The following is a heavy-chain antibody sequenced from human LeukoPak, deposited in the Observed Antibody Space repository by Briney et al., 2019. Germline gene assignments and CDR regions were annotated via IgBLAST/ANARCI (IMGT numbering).Heavy chain of an antibody. CDR2: INHSGST. J-gene: IGHJ3*02. V-gene: IGHV4-34*01. Sequence: SETLSLTCAVYGGSFSGYYWSWIRQPPGKGLEWIGEINHSGSTNYNPSLKSRVTISVDTSKNQFSLKLSSVTAADTAVYYCAREGLDSSGFLQYHAFDIWGQGTMVTVSS. CDR3: AREGLDSSGFLQYHAFDI. CDR1: GGSFSGYY. D-gene: IGHD3-22*01.